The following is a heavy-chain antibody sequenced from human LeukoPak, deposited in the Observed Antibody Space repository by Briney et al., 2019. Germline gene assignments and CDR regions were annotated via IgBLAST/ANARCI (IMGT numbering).Heavy chain of an antibody. CDR2: IRSSTNTI. Sequence: AGGSLRLSCTTSGFNFNNAWMNWVRQAPGKGLEWLSHIRSSTNTIYYADSVKGRFTISRDNAKNSLYLQMNSLRAEDTAVYYCAKTRPLDSSSWSHGDYWGQGTLVTVSS. CDR1: GFNFNNAW. J-gene: IGHJ4*02. D-gene: IGHD6-13*01. CDR3: AKTRPLDSSSWSHGDY. V-gene: IGHV3-48*01.